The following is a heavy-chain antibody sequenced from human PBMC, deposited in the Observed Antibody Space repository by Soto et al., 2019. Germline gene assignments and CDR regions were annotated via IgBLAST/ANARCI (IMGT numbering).Heavy chain of an antibody. D-gene: IGHD5-18*01. CDR3: PRRRYSYGQGLDY. CDR1: GFTFSSYA. CDR2: ISYDGSNK. J-gene: IGHJ4*02. Sequence: QVQLVESGGGVVQPGRSLRLSCAASGFTFSSYAMHWVRQAPGKGLEWVAVISYDGSNKYYADSVKGRFTISRDNSNNTVYLQMNSLRADDTAVYYRPRRRYSYGQGLDYWGQGTLVTVSS. V-gene: IGHV3-30-3*01.